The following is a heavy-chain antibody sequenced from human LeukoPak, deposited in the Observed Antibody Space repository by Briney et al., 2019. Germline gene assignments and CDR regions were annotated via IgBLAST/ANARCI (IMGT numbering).Heavy chain of an antibody. CDR3: ARATYSSGWDTSDY. J-gene: IGHJ4*02. Sequence: RASETLSLTCTVSGGSISSYYWSWIRQPPGKGLEWIGYIYYSGSTNYNPSLQSRVTISVDTSKNQFSLKLSSVTAADTAVYYCARATYSSGWDTSDYWGQGTLVTVSS. D-gene: IGHD6-19*01. CDR1: GGSISSYY. V-gene: IGHV4-59*01. CDR2: IYYSGST.